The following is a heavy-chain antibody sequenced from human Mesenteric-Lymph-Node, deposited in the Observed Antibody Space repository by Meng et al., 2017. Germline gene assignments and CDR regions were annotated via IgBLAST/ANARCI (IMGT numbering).Heavy chain of an antibody. CDR1: GFTFSSYS. CDR3: ARDLSITARSGNYCYYGMDV. J-gene: IGHJ6*02. Sequence: GESLKTSCAASGFTFSSYSMNGVRQAPGKGLEWVSTNSSSSSYIYYADSVKGRFTISRDNAKNSLYLQMNSLGAEDTAVYYCARDLSITARSGNYCYYGMDVWGQGTMVTVSS. V-gene: IGHV3-21*01. CDR2: NSSSSSYI. D-gene: IGHD6-6*01.